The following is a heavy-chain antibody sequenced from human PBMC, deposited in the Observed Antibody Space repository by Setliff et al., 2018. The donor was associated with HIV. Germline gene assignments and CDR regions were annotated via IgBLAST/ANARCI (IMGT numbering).Heavy chain of an antibody. V-gene: IGHV4-61*09. CDR3: ARDPELYSSSSGWFDP. J-gene: IGHJ5*02. D-gene: IGHD6-6*01. CDR1: GGSISSGSDY. Sequence: TSETLSLTCTVSGGSISSGSDYWSWIRQPAGKGLEWIGHIYTSGSTNYNPSLKSRVTISVDTSKNQFSLKLSSVTAADTAVYYCARDPELYSSSSGWFDPWGQGTLVTVSS. CDR2: IYTSGST.